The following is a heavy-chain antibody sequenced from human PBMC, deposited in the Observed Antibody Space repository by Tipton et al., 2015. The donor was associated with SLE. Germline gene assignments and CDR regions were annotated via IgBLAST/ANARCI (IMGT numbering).Heavy chain of an antibody. D-gene: IGHD1-26*01. CDR1: GGSFSGYY. V-gene: IGHV4-34*01. J-gene: IGHJ4*02. CDR3: ARGGGSSPGNFDY. CDR2: INHSGST. Sequence: TLSLTCAVYGGSFSGYYWSWIRQPPGKGLEWIGEINHSGSTNYNPSLKSRVTISVDTSKNQFSLKLSSVTAADTAVYYCARGGGSSPGNFDYWGQGTLVTVSS.